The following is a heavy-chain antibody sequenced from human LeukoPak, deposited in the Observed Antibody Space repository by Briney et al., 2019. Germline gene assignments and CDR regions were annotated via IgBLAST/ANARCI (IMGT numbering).Heavy chain of an antibody. Sequence: GGSLRLYCAASGFTFSSYAMSWVRQAPGEGLEWVAAISYDGSDRFYADSVKGRFTISRDNSKNTLYLHVNSLRPEDTALYYCASDVNYYDGSGPPFHYWGQGTLVTVSS. CDR2: ISYDGSDR. CDR1: GFTFSSYA. D-gene: IGHD3-22*01. J-gene: IGHJ4*02. CDR3: ASDVNYYDGSGPPFHY. V-gene: IGHV3-30-3*01.